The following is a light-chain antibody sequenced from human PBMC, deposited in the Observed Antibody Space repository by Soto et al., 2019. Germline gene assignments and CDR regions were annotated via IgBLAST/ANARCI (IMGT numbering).Light chain of an antibody. CDR3: QEYITPPFT. CDR2: AAS. Sequence: DLQMTQSPSSLSASVGDRVTITCRASQGINNYLAWFQQKPGKGPQPLIYAASTLESGVPSRFSGSASGTDLTLTISSLQPEDFATYYCQEYITPPFTFGQGTKLEIK. J-gene: IGKJ2*01. V-gene: IGKV1-16*01. CDR1: QGINNY.